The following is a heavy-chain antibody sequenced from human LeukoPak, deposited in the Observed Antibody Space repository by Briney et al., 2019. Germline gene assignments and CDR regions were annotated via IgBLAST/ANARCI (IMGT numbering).Heavy chain of an antibody. CDR2: INPSGGST. Sequence: ASVKVSCKASGYTFTSYYMHWVRQAPGQGLEWMGIINPSGGSTSYAQKFQGRVTMTRDMSTSTVYMELSSLRSEDTAVYYCARSLGSSSDDCGDYAVGTLDYWGQGTLVTVSS. J-gene: IGHJ4*02. V-gene: IGHV1-46*01. CDR3: ARSLGSSSDDCGDYAVGTLDY. D-gene: IGHD4-17*01. CDR1: GYTFTSYY.